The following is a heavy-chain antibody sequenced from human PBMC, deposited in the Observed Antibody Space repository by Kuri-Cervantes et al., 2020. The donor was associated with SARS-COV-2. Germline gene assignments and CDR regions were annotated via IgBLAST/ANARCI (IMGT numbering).Heavy chain of an antibody. CDR3: ARTPDFWSGKHYYYMDV. CDR2: ISSSSSTI. J-gene: IGHJ6*03. D-gene: IGHD3-3*01. Sequence: GGSLRLSCTASGFIFSDYYMTWIRQAPGKGPEWVSYISSSSSTIYYADSVKGRFTISRDNAKNSLYLQMNSLRAEDTAVYYCARTPDFWSGKHYYYMDVWDKGTTVTVSS. CDR1: GFIFSDYY. V-gene: IGHV3-11*04.